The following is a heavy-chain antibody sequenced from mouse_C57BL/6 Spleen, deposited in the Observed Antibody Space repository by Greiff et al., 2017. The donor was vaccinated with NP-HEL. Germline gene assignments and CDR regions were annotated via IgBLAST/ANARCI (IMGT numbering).Heavy chain of an antibody. CDR1: GYTFTSYW. D-gene: IGHD2-5*01. Sequence: EVQLQQSGTVLARPGASVKMSCKPSGYTFTSYWMHWVKQRPGQGLEWIGAIYPGNSDTSYNQKFKGKAKLTAVTSASTAYMELSSLTNEDSAVYYCTRIYYSNYVDWYFDVWGTGTTVTVSS. CDR2: IYPGNSDT. J-gene: IGHJ1*03. CDR3: TRIYYSNYVDWYFDV. V-gene: IGHV1-5*01.